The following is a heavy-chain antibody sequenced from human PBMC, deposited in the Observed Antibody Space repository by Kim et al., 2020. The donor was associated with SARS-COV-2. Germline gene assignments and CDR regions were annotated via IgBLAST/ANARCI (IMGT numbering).Heavy chain of an antibody. D-gene: IGHD6-13*01. J-gene: IGHJ3*02. Sequence: GGSLRLSCAASGFTFSDSAMYWVRQASGKGLEWVGRIRSNANSYASAYDVSVKGRFIISRDDSKNTAHLQMNSLKTEATAIYYCTRVPPYSNSWWDAFDIWGQGTMVTVSS. V-gene: IGHV3-73*01. CDR1: GFTFSDSA. CDR2: IRSNANSYAS. CDR3: TRVPPYSNSWWDAFDI.